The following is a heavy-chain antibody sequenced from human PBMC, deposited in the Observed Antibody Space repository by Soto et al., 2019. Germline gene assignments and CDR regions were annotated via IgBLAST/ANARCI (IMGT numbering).Heavy chain of an antibody. CDR3: AATSGNYPHFFAS. CDR1: GVSLSSYY. Sequence: SEALYLTCPASGVSLSSYYLTWHRQPPGKGLEWIGYIYYHGSTSYNPSLKSRVTISVDTSKNQFSLKLNSVTAADTAVYYCAATSGNYPHFFASWGQGTLVTVSS. D-gene: IGHD3-10*01. J-gene: IGHJ4*02. V-gene: IGHV4-59*01. CDR2: IYYHGST.